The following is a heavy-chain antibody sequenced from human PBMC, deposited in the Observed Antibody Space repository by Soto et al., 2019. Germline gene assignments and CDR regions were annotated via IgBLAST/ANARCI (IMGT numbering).Heavy chain of an antibody. CDR1: GFSLSTSGVG. CDR2: IYWNDDK. J-gene: IGHJ5*02. Sequence: SGPTLVNPTQTLTLTCTFSGFSLSTSGVGVGWIRQPPGKALEWLALIYWNDDKRYSPSLKSRLTITKDTSKNQVVLTMTNMDHVDTATYYCAHIPITIFGVVITNWFDPWGQGNLVTVSS. D-gene: IGHD3-3*01. V-gene: IGHV2-5*01. CDR3: AHIPITIFGVVITNWFDP.